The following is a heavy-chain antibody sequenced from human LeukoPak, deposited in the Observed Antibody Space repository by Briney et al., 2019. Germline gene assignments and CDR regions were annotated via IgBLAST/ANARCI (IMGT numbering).Heavy chain of an antibody. CDR3: ASSTPPGIVALDY. V-gene: IGHV1-8*03. CDR1: GYTFTSYD. CDR2: MNPNSGNT. D-gene: IGHD6-13*01. J-gene: IGHJ4*02. Sequence: GASVKVSCKASGYTFTSYDINWVRQATGQGLEWMGWMNPNSGNTGYAQKFQGRVTITRNTSISTAYMELSSLRSEDTAIYYCASSTPPGIVALDYWGQGTLVTVSS.